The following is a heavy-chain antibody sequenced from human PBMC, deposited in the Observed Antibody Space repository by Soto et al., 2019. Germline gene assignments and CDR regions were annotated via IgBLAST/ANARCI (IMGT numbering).Heavy chain of an antibody. V-gene: IGHV4-31*03. J-gene: IGHJ4*02. CDR3: ARANCTNGVCYTGDYFDY. CDR2: IYYSGST. CDR1: GGSISSGGYY. Sequence: SETLSLTCTVSGGSISSGGYYWSWIRQHPGKGLEWIGYIYYSGSTYYNPSLKSRVTISVDTSKNQFSLKLSSVTAADTAAYYCARANCTNGVCYTGDYFDYWGQGTLVTVSS. D-gene: IGHD2-8*01.